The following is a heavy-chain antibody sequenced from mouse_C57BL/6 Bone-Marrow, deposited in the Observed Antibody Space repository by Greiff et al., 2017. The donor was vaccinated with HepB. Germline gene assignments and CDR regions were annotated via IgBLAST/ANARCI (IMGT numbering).Heavy chain of an antibody. CDR1: GFTFSDYG. CDR3: ARSVWDDGYPFDY. Sequence: EVMLVESGGGLVKPGGSLKLSCAASGFTFSDYGMHWVRQAPEKGLEWVAYISSGSSTIYYADTVKGRFTISRDNAKNTLFLQMTSLRSEDTAMYYCARSVWDDGYPFDYWGQGTTLTVSS. CDR2: ISSGSSTI. J-gene: IGHJ2*01. D-gene: IGHD2-3*01. V-gene: IGHV5-17*01.